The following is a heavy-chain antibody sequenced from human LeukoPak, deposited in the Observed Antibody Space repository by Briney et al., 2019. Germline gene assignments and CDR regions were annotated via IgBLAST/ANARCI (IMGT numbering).Heavy chain of an antibody. D-gene: IGHD5-24*01. CDR3: ARHLGDGYNYFDY. CDR2: IYTSGST. J-gene: IGHJ4*02. CDR1: GGSISSYY. V-gene: IGHV4-4*09. Sequence: SETLSLTCTVSGGSISSYYWSWIRQPPGKGLEWIGYIYTSGSTNYNPSLKSRVTISVDTSKNQFSLKLSSVTAADTAVYYCARHLGDGYNYFDYWGQGTLVTLSS.